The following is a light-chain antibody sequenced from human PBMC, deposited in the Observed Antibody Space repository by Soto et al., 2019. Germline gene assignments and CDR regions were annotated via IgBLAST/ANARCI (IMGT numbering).Light chain of an antibody. CDR3: QQYNSYL. CDR1: QSISSW. Sequence: DIQMTHSPSTLSASVGDRVTITCRASQSISSWLAWYQQKPGKAPKLLIYKASSLESGVPSRFSGSGSGTEFTLTISSLQPDDFAAYYCQQYNSYLFGPGTKVDI. V-gene: IGKV1-5*03. J-gene: IGKJ3*01. CDR2: KAS.